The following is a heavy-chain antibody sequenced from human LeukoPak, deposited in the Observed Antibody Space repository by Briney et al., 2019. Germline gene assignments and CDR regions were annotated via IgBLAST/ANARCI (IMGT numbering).Heavy chain of an antibody. CDR3: ARGPNWNDSPRWIHYFDY. D-gene: IGHD1-20*01. CDR1: GGSISSYY. CDR2: IYYSGST. J-gene: IGHJ4*02. V-gene: IGHV4-59*01. Sequence: SETLSLTCTVSGGSISSYYWSWIRQPAGKGLECIGYIYYSGSTNYNPSLKSRVTISVDTSKNQFSLKLSSVTAADTAVYYCARGPNWNDSPRWIHYFDYWGQGTLVTVSS.